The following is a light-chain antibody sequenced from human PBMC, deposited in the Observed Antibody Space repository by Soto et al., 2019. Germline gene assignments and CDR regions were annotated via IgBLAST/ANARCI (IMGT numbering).Light chain of an antibody. V-gene: IGLV1-44*01. CDR3: AAWDDNLNGPL. Sequence: QSALTQPPSLSGTPGQRVTISCSGSKSNIGRYSVNWYQHFPGTAPKILIYRDDERPSGVPDRFSGSKSGTSASLAISGLQSEDEAEYYCAAWDDNLNGPLFGGGTEVTVL. CDR2: RDD. CDR1: KSNIGRYS. J-gene: IGLJ3*02.